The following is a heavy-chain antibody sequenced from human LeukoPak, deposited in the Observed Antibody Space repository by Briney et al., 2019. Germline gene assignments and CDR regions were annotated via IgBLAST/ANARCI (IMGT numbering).Heavy chain of an antibody. CDR2: IIPIFGTA. Sequence: SVKVSCKASGGTFISYAISWVRQAPGQGLEWMGGIIPIFGTANYAQKFQGRVTITADESTSTAYMELSSLRSEDTAVYYCARVNCSSTSCIHPPYSHWGQGTLVTVSS. V-gene: IGHV1-69*13. J-gene: IGHJ4*02. CDR1: GGTFISYA. D-gene: IGHD2-2*01. CDR3: ARVNCSSTSCIHPPYSH.